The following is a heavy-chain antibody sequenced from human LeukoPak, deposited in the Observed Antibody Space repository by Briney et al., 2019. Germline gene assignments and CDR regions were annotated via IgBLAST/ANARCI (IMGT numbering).Heavy chain of an antibody. J-gene: IGHJ3*02. V-gene: IGHV1-2*04. CDR3: ARNLVEYSGTGGAFDN. CDR2: INPNTGGT. D-gene: IGHD5-12*01. CDR1: GYTFIKYY. Sequence: ASVKVSCKTSGYTFIKYYIHWVRQAPGQGLEWLGWINPNTGGTRYAQKFQDWITMTGDTSISTVYMELTRPRSDDTAVYYCARNLVEYSGTGGAFDNWGQGTMVIVSS.